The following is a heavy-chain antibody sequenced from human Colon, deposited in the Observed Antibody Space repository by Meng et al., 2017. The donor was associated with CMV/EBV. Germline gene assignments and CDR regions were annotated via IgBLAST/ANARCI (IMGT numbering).Heavy chain of an antibody. CDR3: AKSRISLMGGPPPRLYSAVDG. D-gene: IGHD2-15*01. CDR2: ITPSGGTT. V-gene: IGHV3-23*01. CDR1: GFTFRNHA. J-gene: IGHJ6*04. Sequence: GESLKISCAASGFTFRNHAMNWVRQGPEKGLEWVSTITPSGGTTGYADSVKGRFSISRDNSKNTLYLQMNGLRAEDTTLYYCAKSRISLMGGPPPRLYSAVDGWGKGTTVTVSS.